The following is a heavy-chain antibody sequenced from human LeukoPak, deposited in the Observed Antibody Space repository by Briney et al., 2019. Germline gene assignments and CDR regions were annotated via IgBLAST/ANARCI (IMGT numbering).Heavy chain of an antibody. CDR1: GGSISSGSYY. CDR3: AVSSSTADFDP. Sequence: SQTLSLTCTVSGGSISSGSYYWSWARQPAGKGLEWIGRIYTSGSTYYNPSLKSRVTISVDTSRNQFSLKLTSVTAADTAVYYCAVSSSTADFDPWGQGTLVTVSS. D-gene: IGHD6-6*01. V-gene: IGHV4-61*02. CDR2: IYTSGST. J-gene: IGHJ5*02.